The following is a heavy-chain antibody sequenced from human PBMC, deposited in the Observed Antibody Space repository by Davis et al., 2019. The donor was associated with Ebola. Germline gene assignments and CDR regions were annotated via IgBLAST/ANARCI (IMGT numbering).Heavy chain of an antibody. CDR1: GFTFSVYY. CDR2: ISSSASYK. V-gene: IGHV3-11*06. D-gene: IGHD5-18*01. J-gene: IGHJ3*02. CDR3: ASAIQLWLQAFAFDI. Sequence: GESLKISCAASGFTFSVYYMSWIRQAPGKGPEWVSSISSSASYKNYADSVKGRFTISRDNAKNSLYLQMNSLRAEDTAVYYCASAIQLWLQAFAFDIWGQGTMVTVSS.